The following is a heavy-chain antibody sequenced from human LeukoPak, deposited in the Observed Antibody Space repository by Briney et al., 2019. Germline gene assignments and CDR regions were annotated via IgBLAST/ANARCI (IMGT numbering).Heavy chain of an antibody. CDR2: ISAYNGNT. CDR1: GYTFTNYA. V-gene: IGHV1-18*01. Sequence: GASVKVSCKASGYTFTNYAMNWVRQAPGQGLEWMGWISAYNGNTNYAQKLQGRVTMTTDTSTSTAYMELRSLRSEDTAVYYCARAPWLGYSYGLYYMDVWGKGTTVTVSS. J-gene: IGHJ6*03. D-gene: IGHD5-18*01. CDR3: ARAPWLGYSYGLYYMDV.